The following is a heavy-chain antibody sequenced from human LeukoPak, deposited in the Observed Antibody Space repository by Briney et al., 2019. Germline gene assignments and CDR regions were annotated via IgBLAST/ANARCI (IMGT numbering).Heavy chain of an antibody. V-gene: IGHV4-59*01. CDR3: ARDAFIGKFDP. Sequence: PSETLSLTCTVSGTSISSYYWSWIRQPPGKGLEWIGYMYYSGSTNYNPSLKSRVTISIDTSKNQFSLKLSSVTAADTAVYYCARDAFIGKFDPWGQGTLVTVSS. CDR2: MYYSGST. CDR1: GTSISSYY. J-gene: IGHJ5*02. D-gene: IGHD3-16*02.